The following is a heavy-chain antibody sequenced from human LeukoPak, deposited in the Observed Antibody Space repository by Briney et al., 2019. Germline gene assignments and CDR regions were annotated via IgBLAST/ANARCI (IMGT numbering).Heavy chain of an antibody. CDR3: ARAPAGFNSGWFGY. J-gene: IGHJ4*02. CDR1: GYRFTDYH. V-gene: IGHV1-2*02. CDR2: INPNSGDT. D-gene: IGHD6-19*01. Sequence: ASVKVSCKASGYRFTDYHMHWVRQAPGQGLEWMGWINPNSGDTNYAQKFQGRVTTTRDTSISTAYMEVNRLRSDDTAVYYCARAPAGFNSGWFGYWGQGTLVTVSS.